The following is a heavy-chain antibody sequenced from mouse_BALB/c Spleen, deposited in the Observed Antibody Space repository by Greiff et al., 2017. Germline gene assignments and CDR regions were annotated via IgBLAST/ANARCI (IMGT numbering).Heavy chain of an antibody. V-gene: IGHV1-15*01. CDR3: TRGAY. Sequence: VKLQESGAELVRPGASVTLSCKASGYTFTDYEMHWVKQTPVHGLEWIGAIDPETGGTAYNQKFKGKATLTADKSSSTAYMELRSLTSEDSAVYYCTRGAYWGQGTLVTVSA. J-gene: IGHJ3*01. CDR2: IDPETGGT. CDR1: GYTFTDYE.